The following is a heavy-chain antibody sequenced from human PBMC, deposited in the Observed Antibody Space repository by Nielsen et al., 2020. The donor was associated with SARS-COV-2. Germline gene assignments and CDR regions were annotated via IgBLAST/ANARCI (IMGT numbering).Heavy chain of an antibody. V-gene: IGHV5-10-1*04. Sequence: GGSLRLSCKGSGYSFTSYWISWVRQMPGKGLEWMGRIDPSDSYTNYSPSFQGQVTISADKSISTAYLQWSSLKASDTAMYYCASQNNTYYYGQAFDIWGQGTMVTVSS. J-gene: IGHJ3*02. CDR2: IDPSDSYT. CDR3: ASQNNTYYYGQAFDI. CDR1: GYSFTSYW. D-gene: IGHD3-10*01.